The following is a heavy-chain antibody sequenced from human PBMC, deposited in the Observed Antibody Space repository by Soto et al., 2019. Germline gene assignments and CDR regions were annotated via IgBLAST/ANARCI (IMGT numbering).Heavy chain of an antibody. CDR2: ISAYNGNT. J-gene: IGHJ3*02. D-gene: IGHD2-8*02. Sequence: ASVKVSCKASGYTFTSYGISWVRQAPGQGLEWMGWISAYNGNTNYAQKLQGRVTMTTDTSTSTAYMGLRSLGSDDTAVYYCARGILAGYYINSFDIWGQGTMVTVSS. CDR1: GYTFTSYG. V-gene: IGHV1-18*01. CDR3: ARGILAGYYINSFDI.